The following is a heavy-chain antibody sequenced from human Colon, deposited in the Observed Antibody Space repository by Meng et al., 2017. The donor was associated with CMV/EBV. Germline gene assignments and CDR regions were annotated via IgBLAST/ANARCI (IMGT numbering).Heavy chain of an antibody. CDR3: ARVKCGTTSCSQGLDP. CDR2: INPNGGGT. V-gene: IGHV1-2*02. CDR1: GYSFTDYY. D-gene: IGHD2-2*01. Sequence: ASVNVSCKASGYSFTDYYLHWVRQAPGQGLEWMGWINPNGGGTDYAQKFQDRVTLTRDTSVNTAYLEVRRLTSDDTAVYYCARVKCGTTSCSQGLDPWGQGTLVTVSS. J-gene: IGHJ5*02.